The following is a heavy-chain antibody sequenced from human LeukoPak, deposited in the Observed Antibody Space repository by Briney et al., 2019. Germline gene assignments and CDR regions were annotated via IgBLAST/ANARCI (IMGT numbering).Heavy chain of an antibody. D-gene: IGHD5-18*01. CDR1: GFTFSSYG. CDR2: ISGSGGST. V-gene: IGHV3-23*01. CDR3: AKSGYSYGYGSGYFDY. J-gene: IGHJ4*02. Sequence: PGGTLRLSCAASGFTFSSYGMSWVRQAPGKGLEWVSAISGSGGSTYYADSVKGRFTISRDNSKNTLYLQMNSLRAEDTAVYYCAKSGYSYGYGSGYFDYWGQGTLVTVSS.